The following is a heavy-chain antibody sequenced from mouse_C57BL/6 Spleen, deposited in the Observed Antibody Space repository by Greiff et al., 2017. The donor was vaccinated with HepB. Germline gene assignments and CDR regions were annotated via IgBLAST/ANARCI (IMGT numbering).Heavy chain of an antibody. CDR1: GYTFTSYW. CDR3: ARFGGLRRYYYAMDY. J-gene: IGHJ4*01. Sequence: VQLKQPGAELVMPGASVKLSCKASGYTFTSYWMHWVKQRPGQGLEWIGEIDPSDSYTNYNQKFKGKSTLTVDKSSSTAYMQLSSLTSEDSAVYYCARFGGLRRYYYAMDYWGQGTSVTVSS. CDR2: IDPSDSYT. D-gene: IGHD2-4*01. V-gene: IGHV1-69*01.